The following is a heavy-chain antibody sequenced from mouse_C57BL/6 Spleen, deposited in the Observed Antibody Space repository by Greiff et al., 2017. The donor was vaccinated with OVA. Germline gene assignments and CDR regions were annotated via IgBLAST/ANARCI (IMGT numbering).Heavy chain of an antibody. CDR1: GYTFTDYY. J-gene: IGHJ3*01. CDR3: ARYQLGRCAY. Sequence: EVQLQQSGPELVKPGASVKISCKASGYTFTDYYMNWVKQSHGKSLEWIGDINPNNGGTSYNQKFKGKATLTVDKSSSTAYMELRSLTSEDSAVYYCARYQLGRCAYWGQGTLVTVSA. CDR2: INPNNGGT. V-gene: IGHV1-26*01. D-gene: IGHD4-1*02.